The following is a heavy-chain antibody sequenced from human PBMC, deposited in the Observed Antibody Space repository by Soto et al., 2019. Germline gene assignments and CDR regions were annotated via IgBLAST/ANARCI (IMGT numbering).Heavy chain of an antibody. J-gene: IGHJ5*02. D-gene: IGHD2-2*02. CDR1: GGSISRSTYY. CDR3: ARQVPAAIRLGWFDP. CDR2: IYYSGST. V-gene: IGHV4-39*01. Sequence: SETLSLTCTVSGGSISRSTYYWGWIRQPPGKGLEWIGSIYYSGSTYYRPSLKSRVTISVDTSKNQFSLKLSSLTAADTAVYYCARQVPAAIRLGWFDPWGQGTLVTVSS.